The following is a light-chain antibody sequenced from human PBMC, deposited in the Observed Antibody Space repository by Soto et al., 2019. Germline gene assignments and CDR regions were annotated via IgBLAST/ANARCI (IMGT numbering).Light chain of an antibody. V-gene: IGKV3-20*01. CDR1: QSVSSNY. Sequence: EIVLTHSPGTLSLSPGERATLSFSASQSVSSNYLAWYQQKPGQAPRLLIYGASSGATGIPDRFSGSGSGTDFTLTISRLEPEDFAVYYCQQYGSSGTFGQGTKVDIK. CDR3: QQYGSSGT. CDR2: GAS. J-gene: IGKJ1*01.